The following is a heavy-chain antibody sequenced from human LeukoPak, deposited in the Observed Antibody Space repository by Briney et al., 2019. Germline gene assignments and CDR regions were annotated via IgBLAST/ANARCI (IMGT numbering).Heavy chain of an antibody. Sequence: PSETLSLTCTVSGGSISSYYWSWMRQPPGKGLEWIGYIYYSGSTNYNPSLKSRVTISVDTSKNQFSLKLSSVTAADTAVYYFARDGVVGATMEYNWFDPWGQGTLVTVSS. CDR3: ARDGVVGATMEYNWFDP. CDR1: GGSISSYY. CDR2: IYYSGST. J-gene: IGHJ5*02. V-gene: IGHV4-59*01. D-gene: IGHD1-26*01.